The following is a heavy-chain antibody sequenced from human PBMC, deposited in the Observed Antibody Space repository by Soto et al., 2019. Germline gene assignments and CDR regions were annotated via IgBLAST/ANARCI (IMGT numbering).Heavy chain of an antibody. CDR3: ARGIATGKLEP. V-gene: IGHV1-3*01. CDR1: GYTFTTYT. Sequence: QVQLVQSGAEVKKPGASVMLSCKASGYTFTTYTMNWVRQAPGQRLEWMGWINPVNGNTKSSQKFQDRVIITRDTSASTAYMELRRLRSEDTAVYYCARGIATGKLEPWGQGTLVIVSS. J-gene: IGHJ5*02. D-gene: IGHD6-13*01. CDR2: INPVNGNT.